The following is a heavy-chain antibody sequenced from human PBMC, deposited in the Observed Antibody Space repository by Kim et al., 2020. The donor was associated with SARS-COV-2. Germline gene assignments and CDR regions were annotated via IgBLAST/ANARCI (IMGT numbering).Heavy chain of an antibody. J-gene: IGHJ6*03. V-gene: IGHV4-59*08. Sequence: KYNPSHKSRVTRSVDSSKNQFSLRLNSVPAADTAVYYCARRRYLYYYMDVWGKGTTVTVSS. CDR3: ARRRYLYYYMDV. D-gene: IGHD3-9*01.